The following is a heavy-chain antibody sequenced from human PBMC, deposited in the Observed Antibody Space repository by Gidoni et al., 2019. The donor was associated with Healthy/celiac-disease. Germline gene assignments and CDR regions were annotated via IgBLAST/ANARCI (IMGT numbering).Heavy chain of an antibody. Sequence: QLQLPQWCAARSKPSETPSPTCAVYGGSSSGHYWSWIRQPPGKGLEWIGEINHSGSTNYTPSLKSRVTISVDTSKSQFALKLSSVAAADTAVYYCARGPSYYYYYGMDVWGQGTTVTVSS. CDR1: GGSSSGHY. CDR3: ARGPSYYYYYGMDV. J-gene: IGHJ6*02. CDR2: INHSGST. V-gene: IGHV4-34*01.